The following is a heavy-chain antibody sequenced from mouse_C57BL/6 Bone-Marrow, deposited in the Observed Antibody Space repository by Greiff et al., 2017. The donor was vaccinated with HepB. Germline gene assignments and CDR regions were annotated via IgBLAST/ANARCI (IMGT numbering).Heavy chain of an antibody. V-gene: IGHV1-15*01. CDR2: IDPETGGT. J-gene: IGHJ2*01. Sequence: QVQLQQSGAELVRPGASVTLSCKASGYTFTDYEMHWVKQTPVHGLEWIGAIDPETGGTAYNQKFKGKAILTADKSSSTAYMELRSLTSEDSAVYYCTRPPDGYYYFDYWGQGTTLTVSS. CDR3: TRPPDGYYYFDY. D-gene: IGHD2-3*01. CDR1: GYTFTDYE.